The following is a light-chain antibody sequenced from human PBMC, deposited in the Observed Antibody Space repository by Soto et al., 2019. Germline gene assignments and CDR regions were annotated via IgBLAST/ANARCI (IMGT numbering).Light chain of an antibody. Sequence: DIQMTQSPSTLSASVGDRVTITCRGSQSISSWLAWYQQKPGRLPRLLIYDASSLESGVPSRFSGSGSGTEFTLTISSLQPDDFATYYCQQYNSYSPWTFGQGTKVDIK. CDR1: QSISSW. J-gene: IGKJ1*01. V-gene: IGKV1-5*01. CDR3: QQYNSYSPWT. CDR2: DAS.